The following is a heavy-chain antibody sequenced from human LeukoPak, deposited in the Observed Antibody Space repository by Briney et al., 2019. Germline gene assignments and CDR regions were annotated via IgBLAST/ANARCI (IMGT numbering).Heavy chain of an antibody. V-gene: IGHV3-33*08. D-gene: IGHD1-1*01. CDR3: ARETGKRGMDV. CDR2: IWYGGSNK. CDR1: GFTFTTYG. J-gene: IGHJ6*02. Sequence: GGSLRLSCAASGFTFTTYGMHWVRQAPGKGLGWVALIWYGGSNKYYADSVKGRFTISRDNAKNTLYLQMNSLRAEDTAVYYCARETGKRGMDVWGQGTTVTVSS.